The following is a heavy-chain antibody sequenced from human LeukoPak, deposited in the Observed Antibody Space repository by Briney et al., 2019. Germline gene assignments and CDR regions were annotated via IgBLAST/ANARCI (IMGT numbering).Heavy chain of an antibody. CDR2: IYHSGST. J-gene: IGHJ4*02. CDR1: GGSFSGYY. V-gene: IGHV4-34*01. D-gene: IGHD1-26*01. Sequence: SETLSLTCAVYGGSFSGYYWSWIRQPPGKGLEWIGEIYHSGSTNYNPSLKSRVTISVDTSKNEFSLKLSSVTAADTAVYYCARGRLGATYWGQGTLVTVSS. CDR3: ARGRLGATY.